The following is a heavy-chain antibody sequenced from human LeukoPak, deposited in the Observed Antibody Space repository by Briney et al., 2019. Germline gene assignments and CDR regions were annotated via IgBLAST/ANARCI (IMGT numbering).Heavy chain of an antibody. V-gene: IGHV3-21*01. CDR2: ISSSSSYI. Sequence: GGSLRLSCAASGFTFSSYSMNWVRQAPGKGLEWVSSISSSSSYIYYADSVKGRFTISRDNAKNSLYLQMNSLRAEDTAVYYCARDLTWDYGMDVWGHGTTVTVSS. J-gene: IGHJ6*02. CDR1: GFTFSSYS. D-gene: IGHD1-26*01. CDR3: ARDLTWDYGMDV.